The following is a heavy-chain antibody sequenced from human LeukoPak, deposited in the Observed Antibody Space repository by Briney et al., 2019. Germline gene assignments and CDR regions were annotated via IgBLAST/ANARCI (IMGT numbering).Heavy chain of an antibody. D-gene: IGHD5-24*01. Sequence: GGSLRLSCAASGFTFSNYAMSWVRQAPGKGLEWVSGINDDGGGTYYADSVKGRFTISRDNSKNTLYLQMNSLRAEDTAVYYCAKDLLGGDGYNSDYWGQGVLVTVSS. J-gene: IGHJ4*02. V-gene: IGHV3-23*01. CDR1: GFTFSNYA. CDR2: INDDGGGT. CDR3: AKDLLGGDGYNSDY.